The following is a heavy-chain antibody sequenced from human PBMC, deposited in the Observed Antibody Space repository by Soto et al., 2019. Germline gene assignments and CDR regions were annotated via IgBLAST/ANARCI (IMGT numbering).Heavy chain of an antibody. D-gene: IGHD3-16*01. V-gene: IGHV4-59*01. CDR2: IYYSGST. CDR3: TRGGGMTPRYNWFDP. Sequence: QVQLQESGPGLVKPSETLSLTCTVSGGSISSYYWSWIRQSPGKGLEWIGYIYYSGSTNYNPSLKSCVTISVDMSKNPFSLKRSSVTAADTAVYYGTRGGGMTPRYNWFDPWGQGTLVTVSS. J-gene: IGHJ5*02. CDR1: GGSISSYY.